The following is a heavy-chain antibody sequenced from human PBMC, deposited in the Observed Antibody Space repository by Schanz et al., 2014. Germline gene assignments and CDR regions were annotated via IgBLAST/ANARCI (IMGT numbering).Heavy chain of an antibody. CDR1: GYTFTDYG. J-gene: IGHJ6*04. V-gene: IGHV1-18*01. CDR2: IRPDNGHT. D-gene: IGHD5-12*01. Sequence: QVQLVQSGGEMKKPGASVKVSCKASGYTFTDYGLSWVRQAPGQGLEWLGWIRPDNGHTTYSQKVRDRVIFTTDTSANTAYRELTSLRSEDTAVYFCARDLTVDAGYVVHYYYYGMDVWGRGTTVTVSS. CDR3: ARDLTVDAGYVVHYYYYGMDV.